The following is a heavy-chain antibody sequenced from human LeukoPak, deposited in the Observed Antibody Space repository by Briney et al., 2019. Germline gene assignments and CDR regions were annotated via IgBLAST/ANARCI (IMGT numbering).Heavy chain of an antibody. J-gene: IGHJ5*02. CDR1: GGSISSGSYY. CDR2: IYTSGST. Sequence: PSETLSLTCTVSGGSISSGSYYWSWIRQPAGKGLEWIGRIYTSGSTNYNPSLKSRVTISVDTSKNQFSLKLSSVTAADTAVYYCARVILSSIAAAGTIDPWGQGTLVTVSS. V-gene: IGHV4-61*02. CDR3: ARVILSSIAAAGTIDP. D-gene: IGHD6-13*01.